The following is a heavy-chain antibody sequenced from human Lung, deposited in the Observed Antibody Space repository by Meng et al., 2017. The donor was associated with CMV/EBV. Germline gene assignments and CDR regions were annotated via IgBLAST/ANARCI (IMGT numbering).Heavy chain of an antibody. J-gene: IGHJ4*02. CDR1: GLSFMSYT. CDR2: ISSSSYYI. Sequence: FGLSFMSYTMNWVRQTPGKGLEWVSSISSSSYYIYYADSVKGRFTISRDNAQNSLFLQMNSLTVDEMAIYYCARGAMGITVVRGVIIWGQGTLVTVSS. CDR3: ARGAMGITVVRGVII. D-gene: IGHD3-10*01. V-gene: IGHV3-21*01.